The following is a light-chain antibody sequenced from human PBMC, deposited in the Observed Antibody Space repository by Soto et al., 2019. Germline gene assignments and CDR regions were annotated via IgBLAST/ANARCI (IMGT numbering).Light chain of an antibody. CDR3: QQRANWPLT. Sequence: EIVLTQSPATLSLSPGERATLFCRASQSLSSFLAWFQQKPGQAPRLLIYDTSNRATGIPARFSGSGSGTDFTLTISSLEPEDFAVYFCQQRANWPLTFSGGTKVEIK. CDR1: QSLSSF. J-gene: IGKJ4*01. V-gene: IGKV3-11*01. CDR2: DTS.